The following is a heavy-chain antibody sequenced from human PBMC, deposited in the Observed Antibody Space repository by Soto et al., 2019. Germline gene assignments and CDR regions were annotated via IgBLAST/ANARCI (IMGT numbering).Heavy chain of an antibody. Sequence: VGSLILSCVGSGFTFRNYGIHWVRQAPGKGLEWVAVIWSDASDRHHADSVKGRFTISRDNSKNTLYLQMNSLTAEDTAVYYCARDRTNAHYLDFWGLGTLVTVSS. D-gene: IGHD1-1*01. J-gene: IGHJ4*02. V-gene: IGHV3-33*01. CDR2: IWSDASDR. CDR3: ARDRTNAHYLDF. CDR1: GFTFRNYG.